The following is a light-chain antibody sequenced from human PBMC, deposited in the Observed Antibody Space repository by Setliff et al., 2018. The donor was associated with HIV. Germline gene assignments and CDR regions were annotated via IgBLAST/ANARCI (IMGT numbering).Light chain of an antibody. Sequence: QSALTQPASVSGSPGQSITISCTGTNSDIAIYNFVSWYQHHPGKAPKLIIYDVSNRPSGVSNRFSGSKSGNTASLTISGLQAEDEADYYCSSYTSSSTLVFGTGTKVTVL. CDR2: DVS. CDR1: NSDIAIYNF. V-gene: IGLV2-14*03. J-gene: IGLJ1*01. CDR3: SSYTSSSTLV.